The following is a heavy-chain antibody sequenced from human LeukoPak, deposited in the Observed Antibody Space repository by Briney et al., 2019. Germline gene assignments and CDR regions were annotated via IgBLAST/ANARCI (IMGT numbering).Heavy chain of an antibody. J-gene: IGHJ4*02. D-gene: IGHD3-22*01. V-gene: IGHV4-34*01. Sequence: PSEALSLTCAVYGGSFSGYYWSWIRQPPGKGLEWIGEINHSGSTNYNPSLKSRVTISVGTSKNQFSLKLSSVTAADTAVYYCARQTYYYDSSGYPVDYWGQGTLDTVSS. CDR1: GGSFSGYY. CDR2: INHSGST. CDR3: ARQTYYYDSSGYPVDY.